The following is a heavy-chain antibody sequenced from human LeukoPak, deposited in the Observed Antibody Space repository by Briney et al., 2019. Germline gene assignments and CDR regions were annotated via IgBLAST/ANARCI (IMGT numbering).Heavy chain of an antibody. D-gene: IGHD2-15*01. Sequence: GGSLRLSCAASGFTFSSYGMHWVRQAPGKGLEWVANIKQDGSEQYYVDSVKGRFTVSRDNAKNSLHLQMNSLRAEDTAVYYCATDSPYDYWGQGTLVTVSS. CDR2: IKQDGSEQ. CDR1: GFTFSSYG. CDR3: ATDSPYDY. J-gene: IGHJ4*02. V-gene: IGHV3-7*01.